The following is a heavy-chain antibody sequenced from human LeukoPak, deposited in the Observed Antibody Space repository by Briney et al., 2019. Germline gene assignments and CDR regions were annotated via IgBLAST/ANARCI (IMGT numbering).Heavy chain of an antibody. D-gene: IGHD3-10*01. CDR3: ARSRSYGSGSGAYGMDV. V-gene: IGHV4-61*01. CDR1: GGSVSSGSYY. CDR2: IYHSGST. Sequence: SETLSLTCTVSGGSVSSGSYYWSWIRQPPGKGLEWIGYIYHSGSTNYNPSLKSRVTISVDTSKNQFSLKLSSVTAADTAVYYCARSRSYGSGSGAYGMDVWGQGTTVTVSS. J-gene: IGHJ6*02.